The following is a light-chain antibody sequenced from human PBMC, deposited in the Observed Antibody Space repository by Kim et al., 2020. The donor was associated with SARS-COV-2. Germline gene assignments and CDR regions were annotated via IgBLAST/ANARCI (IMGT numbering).Light chain of an antibody. CDR1: RSNIGSNY. CDR3: AAWDDSLSGPV. CDR2: KNI. V-gene: IGLV1-47*01. J-gene: IGLJ3*02. Sequence: GHMVTISCSGARSNIGSNYVNWYQQLTGTAPKLLIYKNIQRPSGVPDRFAGAKSGTSASLAISGLRSEDEADYYCAAWDDSLSGPVFGGGTRLTVL.